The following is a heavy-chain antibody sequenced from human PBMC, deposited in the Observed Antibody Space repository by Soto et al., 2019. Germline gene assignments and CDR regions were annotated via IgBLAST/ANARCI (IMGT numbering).Heavy chain of an antibody. Sequence: EVQLVEFGGGLIQPGGSLRVSCAASGFTVSSKSMSWVRQAPGKGLEWISVIYPGGTAYYADSVKGRFTISRDNSYNTLYLQMNSLRAEDTAVYYCARADTYGSFDYWSQGTLVTVSS. CDR3: ARADTYGSFDY. CDR2: IYPGGTA. CDR1: GFTVSSKS. V-gene: IGHV3-53*01. J-gene: IGHJ4*02. D-gene: IGHD5-18*01.